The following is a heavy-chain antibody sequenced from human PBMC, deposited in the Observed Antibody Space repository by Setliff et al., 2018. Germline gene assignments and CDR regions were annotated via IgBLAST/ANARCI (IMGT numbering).Heavy chain of an antibody. J-gene: IGHJ3*02. Sequence: GSLRLSCAASGFSFCGSAVYWVRQASVKGLEWIGRIRGRTDNYATAYAASVRGRFTISRDDSKNTAYLQMNSLKTEDTAVYYCTFARDGYDVFDIWGQGTMVTVSS. CDR3: TFARDGYDVFDI. CDR1: GFSFCGSA. D-gene: IGHD5-18*01. V-gene: IGHV3-73*01. CDR2: IRGRTDNYAT.